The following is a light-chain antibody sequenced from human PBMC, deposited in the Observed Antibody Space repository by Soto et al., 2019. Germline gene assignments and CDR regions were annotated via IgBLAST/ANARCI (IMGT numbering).Light chain of an antibody. J-gene: IGKJ1*01. CDR2: GAS. CDR1: QSVSSSY. CDR3: QQHDKLPPA. Sequence: EIVLTQSPGTLSLSPGERATLSCRASQSVSSSYLAWYQQKPGQAPRLLIYGASSRATGIPDRFSGSGAGTNFSLTISSLQSEDFAVYYCQQHDKLPPAFGQGTKVDIK. V-gene: IGKV3-20*01.